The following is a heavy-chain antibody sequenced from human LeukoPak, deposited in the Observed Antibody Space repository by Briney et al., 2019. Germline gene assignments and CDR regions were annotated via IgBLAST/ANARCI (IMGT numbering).Heavy chain of an antibody. CDR2: IKQDGSER. V-gene: IGHV3-7*03. J-gene: IGHJ4*02. Sequence: GGSLRLSCAASGFTFSSDWMSWGRQAPREGLEWGANIKQDGSERYYVDSVKGRFTISRDNAKNSLYLQMNSLRAEDTAVYYCARESRSSGSGTALDYWGQGTLVTVCS. D-gene: IGHD3-10*01. CDR3: ARESRSSGSGTALDY. CDR1: GFTFSSDW.